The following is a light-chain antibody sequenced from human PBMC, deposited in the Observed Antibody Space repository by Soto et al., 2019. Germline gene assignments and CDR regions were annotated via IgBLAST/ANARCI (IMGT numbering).Light chain of an antibody. CDR2: DAS. CDR1: QSISDT. V-gene: IGKV3-11*01. J-gene: IGKJ5*01. Sequence: EIVLTQSPATLSLSPGERATLSCRASQSISDTLAWYQQKPGQAPRLLIYDASNRATGIPARFSGSGSGTDFTLTISSLEPEDFAVYYCQQRSNFGQGTLLEI. CDR3: QQRSN.